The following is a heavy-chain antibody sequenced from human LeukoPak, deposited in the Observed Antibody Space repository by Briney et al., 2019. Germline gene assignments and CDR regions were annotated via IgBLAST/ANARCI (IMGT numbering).Heavy chain of an antibody. CDR2: ISASGGST. D-gene: IGHD2-2*01. CDR3: AKSQAPYSSKVPGWFDP. Sequence: GGSLRPSCAASGFTFSSYAMSWVRQAPGKGLEWVSSISASGGSTYYADSVKDRFTISRDNSKNTLYLQMNSLRAEDTAVYFCAKSQAPYSSKVPGWFDPWGQGTLVTVSS. V-gene: IGHV3-23*01. CDR1: GFTFSSYA. J-gene: IGHJ5*02.